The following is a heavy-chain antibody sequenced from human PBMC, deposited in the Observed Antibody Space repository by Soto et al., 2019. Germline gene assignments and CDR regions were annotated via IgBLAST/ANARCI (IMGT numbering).Heavy chain of an antibody. J-gene: IGHJ4*02. Sequence: GECLKISGKGSGYSFANYWIGWVRQLAGKDKEWIGIIYPEDSETRYSPSCQGVVSISVDKSSSTAYLQWNTLQASVTATYYCTKGVERTVQGFLGWVRGHCVQGTPVTVSS. CDR2: IYPEDSET. V-gene: IGHV5-51*01. D-gene: IGHD6-13*01. CDR1: GYSFANYW. CDR3: TKGVERTVQGFLGWVRGH.